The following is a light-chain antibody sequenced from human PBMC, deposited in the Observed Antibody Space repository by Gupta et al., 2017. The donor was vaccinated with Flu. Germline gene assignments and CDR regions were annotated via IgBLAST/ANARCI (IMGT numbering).Light chain of an antibody. CDR2: LGS. V-gene: IGKV2-28*01. CDR1: QSLLHSNGYNY. Sequence: DIVMTQSPLSLPVTLGEPASISCRSSQSLLHSNGYNYLDWYLQKPGQSPQLLIYLGSNRASGVPDRFSGSGSGTDFTLKISRVEAEDVGVYYCMQALQTLRFGPGTKVDIK. CDR3: MQALQTLR. J-gene: IGKJ3*01.